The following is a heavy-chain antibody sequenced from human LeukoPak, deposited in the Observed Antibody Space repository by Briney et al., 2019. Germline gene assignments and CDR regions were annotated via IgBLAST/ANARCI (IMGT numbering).Heavy chain of an antibody. Sequence: SETLSLTCSVSGGSVTSGSYYWSWIRQPPGKGLEWIGFVFPSGNTKYNPSLKSRVTMSRDTSKNRFSLKLSSVTAADRAAYYCASHYSGFNWGIDYWGQGTLVAVSS. CDR2: VFPSGNT. D-gene: IGHD5-12*01. V-gene: IGHV4-61*01. J-gene: IGHJ4*02. CDR1: GGSVTSGSYY. CDR3: ASHYSGFNWGIDY.